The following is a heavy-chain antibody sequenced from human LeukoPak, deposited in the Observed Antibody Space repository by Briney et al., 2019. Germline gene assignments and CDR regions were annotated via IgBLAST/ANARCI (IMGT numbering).Heavy chain of an antibody. CDR1: GYTFTSYY. V-gene: IGHV1-46*01. CDR3: ARGPSRLQRFMDV. J-gene: IGHJ6*03. Sequence: ASVKVSCKASGYTFTSYYMHWVRHAPGQGLEWMGIINPSGGSTSYAQKFQGRVTMTRDMSTSTVYMELSSLSSEDTAVYYCARGPSRLQRFMDVWGKGTTVTVSS. CDR2: INPSGGST. D-gene: IGHD5-24*01.